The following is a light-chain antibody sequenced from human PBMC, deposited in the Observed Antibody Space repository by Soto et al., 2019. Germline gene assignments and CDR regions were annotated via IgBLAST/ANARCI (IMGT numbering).Light chain of an antibody. CDR2: AAS. V-gene: IGKV1-8*01. J-gene: IGKJ1*01. CDR3: QQYYSYSRT. Sequence: AIRMTQSPSSFSASTGDRVTITCRASQGISSYLAWYQQKPGKAPKLLIYAASTLQSGVPSRFSGSGSGTNFTLTTSCLQSEDFATYYCQQYYSYSRTFGQGTKVDIK. CDR1: QGISSY.